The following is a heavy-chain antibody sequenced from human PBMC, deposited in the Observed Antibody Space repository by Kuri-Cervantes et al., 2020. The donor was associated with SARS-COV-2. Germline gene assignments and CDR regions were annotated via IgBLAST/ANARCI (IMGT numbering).Heavy chain of an antibody. V-gene: IGHV3-23*01. CDR1: GFAFSSHA. CDR3: ARDQGAFGGWFDP. J-gene: IGHJ5*02. Sequence: GGSLRLSCAASGFAFSSHAMSWVRQTPEKGLEWVSAIRSGGASTSYADSVMGRFSISRDDSKNTLYLQMNGLRVEDTAVYFCARDQGAFGGWFDPWGQGTLVTVSS. CDR2: IRSGGAST. D-gene: IGHD3-16*01.